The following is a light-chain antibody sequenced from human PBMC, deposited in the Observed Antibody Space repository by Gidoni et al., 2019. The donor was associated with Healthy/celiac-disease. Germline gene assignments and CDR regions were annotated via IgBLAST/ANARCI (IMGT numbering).Light chain of an antibody. CDR1: SSDVVGYNY. CDR2: DVS. V-gene: IGLV2-11*01. Sequence: QSALTQPRSVSGSPGQSVTLSCTGTSSDVVGYNYVSWYQHHPGKAPKLMIYDVSKRPSGVPDRFSGSKSGNTASLTISGLQAEDEADYYCCSYAGSYTLIFGGGTKLTVL. CDR3: CSYAGSYTLI. J-gene: IGLJ2*01.